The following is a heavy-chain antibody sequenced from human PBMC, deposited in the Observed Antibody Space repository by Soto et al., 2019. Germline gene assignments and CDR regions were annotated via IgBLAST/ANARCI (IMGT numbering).Heavy chain of an antibody. CDR2: LIPIFVSA. J-gene: IGHJ4*02. CDR1: GGTVSSYA. Sequence: QLHLVQSGAEVKKAGSSVKVSCKASGGTVSSYAITWVRQAPGKGLEWMGVLIPIFVSAHYAPKFQGRITIAADESTSTGYMALSGLTSEDTAIYSCARDVSSDTTGFRGYDLWGQGTQVTVSS. V-gene: IGHV1-69*01. D-gene: IGHD3-10*01. CDR3: ARDVSSDTTGFRGYDL.